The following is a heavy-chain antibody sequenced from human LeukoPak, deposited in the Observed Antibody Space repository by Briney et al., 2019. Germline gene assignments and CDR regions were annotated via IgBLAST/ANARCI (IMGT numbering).Heavy chain of an antibody. Sequence: SETLSLTCAVYGGSFSGYYWSWIRQPPGKGLEWIGEINHSGSTNYNPSLKSRVTISVDTSKNQFSLKLSSVTAADTAVYYCARRRRGMIVVPFDYWGQGTLVTVSS. CDR3: ARRRRGMIVVPFDY. D-gene: IGHD3-22*01. CDR2: INHSGST. CDR1: GGSFSGYY. J-gene: IGHJ4*02. V-gene: IGHV4-34*01.